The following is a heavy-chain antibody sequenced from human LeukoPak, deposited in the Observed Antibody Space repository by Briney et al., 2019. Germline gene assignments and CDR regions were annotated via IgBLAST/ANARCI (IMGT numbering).Heavy chain of an antibody. CDR1: GGTFSSYA. V-gene: IGHV1-69*13. CDR3: ARDYCSSTSCLFDY. J-gene: IGHJ4*02. Sequence: ASVKVSCKASGGTFSSYAISWVRQAPGQGLEWMGGIIPIFGTANYAQKFQGRATITADESTSTAYMELSSLRSEDTAVYYCARDYCSSTSCLFDYWGQGTLVTVSS. D-gene: IGHD2-2*01. CDR2: IIPIFGTA.